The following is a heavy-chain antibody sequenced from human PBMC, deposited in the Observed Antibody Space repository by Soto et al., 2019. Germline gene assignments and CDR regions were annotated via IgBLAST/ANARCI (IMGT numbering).Heavy chain of an antibody. CDR1: GFSLSDYY. Sequence: GGSLRLSCAASGFSLSDYYMSWIRQAPGKGLEWVSYITSSGSTIYYADSVKGRFTISRDNAKNSLYLQMNSLRVEDTAVYYCAKDFKPLSPDSYFDYWGQGTLVTVS. D-gene: IGHD3-3*02. V-gene: IGHV3-11*01. CDR3: AKDFKPLSPDSYFDY. J-gene: IGHJ4*02. CDR2: ITSSGSTI.